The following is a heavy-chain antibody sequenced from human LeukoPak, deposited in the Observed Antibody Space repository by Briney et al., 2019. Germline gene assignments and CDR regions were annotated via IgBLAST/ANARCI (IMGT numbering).Heavy chain of an antibody. Sequence: ASVKVSCKASGYTFTSYYMHWVRQAPGQGLEWMGIINPSGGSTSYAQKFQGRVTMTRDTSTSTVYMELSSLRSEDTAVYYCARDMRFLTVAGTGKWFDPWGQGTLVAVSS. CDR1: GYTFTSYY. CDR2: INPSGGST. J-gene: IGHJ5*02. V-gene: IGHV1-46*01. CDR3: ARDMRFLTVAGTGKWFDP. D-gene: IGHD6-19*01.